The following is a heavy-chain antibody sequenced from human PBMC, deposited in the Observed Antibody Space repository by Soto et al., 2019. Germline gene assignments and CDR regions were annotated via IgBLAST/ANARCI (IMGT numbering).Heavy chain of an antibody. V-gene: IGHV4-59*01. J-gene: IGHJ4*01. CDR2: IYYIGST. Sequence: VSYGYIGAYGGSWSLQPPGKRLEWIGYIYYIGSTTYNPSLKSRVTISVDTSKNQLSLKLSSVTAADTAVYYCARNLDGYNPSIFDYWGHRTLVPV. CDR3: ARNLDGYNPSIFDY. CDR1: YGYIGAYG. D-gene: IGHD5-12*01.